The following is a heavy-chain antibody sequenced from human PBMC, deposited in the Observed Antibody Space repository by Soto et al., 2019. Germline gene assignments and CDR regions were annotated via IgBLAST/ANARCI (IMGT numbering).Heavy chain of an antibody. CDR2: INPDGGVT. CDR3: AMVRGVIVALGI. D-gene: IGHD3-10*01. V-gene: IGHV1-2*04. J-gene: IGHJ3*02. CDR1: GFALAGYY. Sequence: ASVQVYCKVPGFALAGYYMPWVRQAPGQAREWRGWINPDGGVTNYAQKSQGWVAMTRDTSISTAYMELSRLRSDDLAVYDCAMVRGVIVALGIWGQGNMVTGSS.